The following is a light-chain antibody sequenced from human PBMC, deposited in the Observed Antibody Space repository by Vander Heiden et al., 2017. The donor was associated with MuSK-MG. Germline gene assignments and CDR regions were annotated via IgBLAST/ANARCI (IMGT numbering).Light chain of an antibody. V-gene: IGLV2-23*01. CDR2: EAT. CDR3: CAYAVSGTSV. CDR1: STDIGNYDL. Sequence: QSALTQPASVSGSPGQSITMSCTGTSTDIGNYDLVLWYQQLPGKAPNLLVYEATKRPSGVSHRFSGSKSGNTASLTISVLQAEDAAHYYCCAYAVSGTSVFGGGTKLTVL. J-gene: IGLJ3*02.